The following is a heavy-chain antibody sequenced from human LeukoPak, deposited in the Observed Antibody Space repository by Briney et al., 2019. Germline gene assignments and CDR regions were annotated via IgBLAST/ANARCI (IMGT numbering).Heavy chain of an antibody. D-gene: IGHD3-10*01. CDR2: IIPIFGTA. V-gene: IGHV1-69*05. J-gene: IGHJ4*02. Sequence: SVKVSCKASGGTFSSYAISWVRQAPGQGLEWMGGIIPIFGTANYAQKFQGRATITTDESTSTAYMELSSLRSEDTAVYYCASDPMVRGVNSDYWGQGTLVTVSS. CDR3: ASDPMVRGVNSDY. CDR1: GGTFSSYA.